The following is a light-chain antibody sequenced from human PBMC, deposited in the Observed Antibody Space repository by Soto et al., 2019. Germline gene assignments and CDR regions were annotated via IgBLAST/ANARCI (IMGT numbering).Light chain of an antibody. J-gene: IGKJ3*01. CDR3: QQYCSSPPVT. CDR1: QSVSSSY. CDR2: GAS. V-gene: IGKV3-20*01. Sequence: EIVLTQSPGTLSLSPGERATLSCRASQSVSSSYLAWYQQKPGQAPRLLIYGASSRPTGIPDRFSGSGSGTDLTFTISRVEPEYFAVYYCQQYCSSPPVTFGPGTKVDIK.